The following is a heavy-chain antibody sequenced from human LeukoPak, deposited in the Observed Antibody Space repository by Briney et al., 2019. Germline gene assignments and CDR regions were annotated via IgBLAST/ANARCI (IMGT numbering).Heavy chain of an antibody. Sequence: PGGSLRLSCAASGFTFNTYAMNWVRQAPGKGLEWIGEINHSGSTNYNPSLKSRVTISVDTSKNQFSLKLSSVTAADTAVYYCARQRTLWFGELSPYNWFDPWGQGTLVTVSS. D-gene: IGHD3-10*01. CDR1: GFTFNTYA. J-gene: IGHJ5*02. CDR2: INHSGST. V-gene: IGHV4-34*01. CDR3: ARQRTLWFGELSPYNWFDP.